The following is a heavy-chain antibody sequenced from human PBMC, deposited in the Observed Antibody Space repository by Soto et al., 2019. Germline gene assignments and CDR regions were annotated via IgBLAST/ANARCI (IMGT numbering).Heavy chain of an antibody. J-gene: IGHJ3*02. D-gene: IGHD5-18*01. CDR2: ISSSGSTI. Sequence: VGSLRLSCAASGFTFSSYEMNWVRQAPGKGLEWVSYISSSGSTIYYADSVKGRFTISRDNAKNSLYLQMNSLRAEDTAVYYCAREGYSYGDAFDIWGQGTMVTVSS. V-gene: IGHV3-48*03. CDR3: AREGYSYGDAFDI. CDR1: GFTFSSYE.